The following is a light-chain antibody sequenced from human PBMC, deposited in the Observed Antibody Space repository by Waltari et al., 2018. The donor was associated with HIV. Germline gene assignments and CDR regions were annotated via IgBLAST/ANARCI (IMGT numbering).Light chain of an antibody. CDR1: QSVSSN. CDR2: GAS. V-gene: IGKV3-15*01. J-gene: IGKJ4*01. CDR3: QQRSNWPLT. Sequence: EIVMTQSPATLSVSPGERATLSCRASQSVSSNLAWYLQKPGQAPRLLVSGASTRATGIPARFSGSGSGTEFTLTISSLEPEDFAVYYCQQRSNWPLTFGGGTKVEIK.